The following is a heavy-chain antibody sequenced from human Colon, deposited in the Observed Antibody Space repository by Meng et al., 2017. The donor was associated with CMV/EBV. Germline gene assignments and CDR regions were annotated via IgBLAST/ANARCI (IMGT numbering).Heavy chain of an antibody. Sequence: QAPLGEAAPRRGKVWGTVPLTRTVSGDSSRSSHWRWIGQPVWKRPKWVACIPTSGRHNWNSSFKSGLSMSVDTSKNQFSLKLSSVTAADTAVYYCARDRYCDGGACHSYFDYWGQGTLVTVSS. CDR2: IPTSGRH. CDR3: ARDRYCDGGACHSYFDY. V-gene: IGHV4-4*07. J-gene: IGHJ4*02. CDR1: GDSSRSSH. D-gene: IGHD2-15*01.